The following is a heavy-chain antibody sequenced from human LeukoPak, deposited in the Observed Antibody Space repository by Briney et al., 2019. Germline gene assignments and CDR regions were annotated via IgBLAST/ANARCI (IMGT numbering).Heavy chain of an antibody. CDR3: ARGRRRTEPIHDC. V-gene: IGHV4-59*01. D-gene: IGHD1-1*01. Sequence: SETLSLTCTVSGRSIGSYYWSWIRQPPGKGPEWIGYIYYSGSTNYNPSLNSRVTISVDTSKNQFSLTLISVTGAATAVYYCARGRRRTEPIHDCWGQGTLVTVSS. CDR2: IYYSGST. CDR1: GRSIGSYY. J-gene: IGHJ4*02.